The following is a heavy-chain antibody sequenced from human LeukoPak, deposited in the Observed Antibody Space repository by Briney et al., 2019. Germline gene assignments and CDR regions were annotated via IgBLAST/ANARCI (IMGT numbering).Heavy chain of an antibody. Sequence: PGGSLRLSCAASGFTFDDYGMSWVRHAPGKGLEWVSGINWNGGNTGYADSVKGRFTISRDNAKNSLYLQMNSLRAEDTALYYCARGDPYYYYMDVWGKGTTVTVSS. CDR3: ARGDPYYYYMDV. CDR1: GFTFDDYG. J-gene: IGHJ6*03. CDR2: INWNGGNT. V-gene: IGHV3-20*04.